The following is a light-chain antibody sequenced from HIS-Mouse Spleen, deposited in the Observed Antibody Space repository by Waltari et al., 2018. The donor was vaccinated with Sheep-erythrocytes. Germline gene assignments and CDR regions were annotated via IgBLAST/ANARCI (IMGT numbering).Light chain of an antibody. CDR3: QQRSNWLT. J-gene: IGKJ4*01. V-gene: IGKV3-11*01. CDR2: DAS. CDR1: QSVSSY. Sequence: EIVLTQFPATLSLSPGERATLPCRASQSVSSYLAWYQQQPGQAPRLLIYDASNRATGIPARFSGSGSGTDFTLTISSLEPEDFAVYYCQQRSNWLTFGGGTKVEIK.